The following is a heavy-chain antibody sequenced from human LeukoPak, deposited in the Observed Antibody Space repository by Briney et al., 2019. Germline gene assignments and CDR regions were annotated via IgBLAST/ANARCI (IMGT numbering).Heavy chain of an antibody. D-gene: IGHD3-3*01. CDR2: ISGSGGST. CDR1: GFTFSSYA. CDR3: ARDSYYDFWSGYYDLYYFDY. Sequence: GGSLRLSCAASGFTFSSYAMSWVRQAPGKGLEWVSAISGSGGSTYYADSVKGRFTISRDNSKNTLYLQMNSLRAEDTAVYYCARDSYYDFWSGYYDLYYFDYWGQGTLVTVSS. J-gene: IGHJ4*02. V-gene: IGHV3-23*01.